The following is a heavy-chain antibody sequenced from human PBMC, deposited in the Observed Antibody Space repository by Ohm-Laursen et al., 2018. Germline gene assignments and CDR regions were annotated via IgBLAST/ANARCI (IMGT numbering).Heavy chain of an antibody. Sequence: SVKVSCKASGYTFSSYDIIWVRQASGQGPEWMGWMNPNSHNTGYARKFQGRVTMTRNTSISTAYMELSSLRSEDTAVYYCASSVSTSPLDYWGQGTLVTASS. J-gene: IGHJ4*02. D-gene: IGHD5/OR15-5a*01. V-gene: IGHV1-8*01. CDR2: MNPNSHNT. CDR1: GYTFSSYD. CDR3: ASSVSTSPLDY.